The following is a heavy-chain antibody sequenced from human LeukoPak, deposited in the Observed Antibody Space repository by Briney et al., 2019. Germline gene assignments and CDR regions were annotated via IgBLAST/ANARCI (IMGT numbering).Heavy chain of an antibody. V-gene: IGHV3-23*01. D-gene: IGHD6-13*01. CDR2: ISGSGGST. CDR1: GFTFSSYA. CDR3: ARGWYSSSWYEGSNWFDP. J-gene: IGHJ5*02. Sequence: GGSLRLSCAASGFTFSSYAMSWVRQAPGKGLEWVSAISGSGGSTYYADSVKGRFTISRDNSKNTLYLQMNSLRAEDTAVYYCARGWYSSSWYEGSNWFDPWGQGTLVTVSS.